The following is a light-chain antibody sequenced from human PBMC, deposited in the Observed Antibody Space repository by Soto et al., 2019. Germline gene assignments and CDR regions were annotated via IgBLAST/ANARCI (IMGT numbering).Light chain of an antibody. CDR3: QHYANWPLT. Sequence: EIVLTQSPGTLSLSPGERATLSCRASQSVSSSYLAWYQQKPGQTPRLLIYGASTRATGVPARFSGSGSGTDFTLTINSLQSEDFAVYYCQHYANWPLTFGGGTKVDI. J-gene: IGKJ4*01. CDR2: GAS. CDR1: QSVSSSY. V-gene: IGKV3-20*01.